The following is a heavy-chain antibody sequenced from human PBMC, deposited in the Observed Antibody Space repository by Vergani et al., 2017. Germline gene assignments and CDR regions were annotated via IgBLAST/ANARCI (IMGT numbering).Heavy chain of an antibody. CDR2: INHSGST. V-gene: IGHV4-34*01. CDR1: GGSFSGYY. J-gene: IGHJ4*02. CDR3: ARGNKQLVSPGLLFDY. D-gene: IGHD6-6*01. Sequence: QVQLQQWGAGLLKPSETLSLTCAVYGGSFSGYYWSWIRQPPGKGLEWIGEINHSGSTYYNPSLKSRVTISVDTSKNQFSLKLSSVTAADTAVYYCARGNKQLVSPGLLFDYWGQGTLVTVSS.